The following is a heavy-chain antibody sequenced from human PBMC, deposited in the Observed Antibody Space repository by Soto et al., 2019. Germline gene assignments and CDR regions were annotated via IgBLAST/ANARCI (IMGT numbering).Heavy chain of an antibody. CDR1: GGTFSSYA. D-gene: IGHD2-15*01. V-gene: IGHV1-69*13. CDR3: ASAAGEVVVVAATRDYYYYYGMDV. J-gene: IGHJ6*02. Sequence: SVKVSCKASGGTFSSYAISWVRQAPGQGLEWMGGIIPIFGTANYAQKFQGRVTITADESTSTAYMELSSLRSEDTAVYYCASAAGEVVVVAATRDYYYYYGMDVWG. CDR2: IIPIFGTA.